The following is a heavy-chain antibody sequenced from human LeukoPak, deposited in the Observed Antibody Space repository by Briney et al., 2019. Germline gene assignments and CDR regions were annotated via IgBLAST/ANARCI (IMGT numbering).Heavy chain of an antibody. CDR2: IYYSGST. Sequence: SETLSLTCTVSGGSISSYYWSWIRQPPGKGLEWIGYIYYSGSTNYNPSLKSRVTISVDTSKNQFSLKLSSVTAADTAVYYCARRESDSSGYYHPPPDYWGQGTLVTVSS. CDR1: GGSISSYY. CDR3: ARRESDSSGYYHPPPDY. V-gene: IGHV4-59*01. D-gene: IGHD3-22*01. J-gene: IGHJ4*02.